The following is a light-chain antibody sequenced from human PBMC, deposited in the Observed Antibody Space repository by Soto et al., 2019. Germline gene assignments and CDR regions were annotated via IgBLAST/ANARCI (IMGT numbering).Light chain of an antibody. V-gene: IGLV2-14*01. Sequence: QSVLTQPASVSGSPGQSITVSCTGTSSDVGLYDYVSWYQQHPCKSPKLIVYEVSHRPSGVSSRFSGSKSGNTASLTISGHQTEDEADYYCSSYTTVFTYVFGTGTKVTVL. J-gene: IGLJ1*01. CDR3: SSYTTVFTYV. CDR1: SSDVGLYDY. CDR2: EVS.